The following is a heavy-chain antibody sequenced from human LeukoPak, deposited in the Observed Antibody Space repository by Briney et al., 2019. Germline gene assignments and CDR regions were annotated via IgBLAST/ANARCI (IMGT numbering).Heavy chain of an antibody. CDR3: ARIRILPKTYYYDSSGYGGFDY. CDR2: INPSGGST. J-gene: IGHJ4*02. D-gene: IGHD3-22*01. Sequence: GASVKVSCKASGHTFSNYYMHWVRQVPGQGLEWMGIINPSGGSTSYAQKFQGRVTMTRDMSTSTVYMELSSLRSEDTAVYYCARIRILPKTYYYDSSGYGGFDYWGQGTLVTVSS. V-gene: IGHV1-46*01. CDR1: GHTFSNYY.